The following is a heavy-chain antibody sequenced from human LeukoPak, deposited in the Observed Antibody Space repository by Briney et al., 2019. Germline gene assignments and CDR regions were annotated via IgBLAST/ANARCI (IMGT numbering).Heavy chain of an antibody. CDR2: INSDGSRT. Sequence: PGGSLRLSCAASGFTFSTYWMHWVRQAPGKGLVWVSRINSDGSRTTYADSVKGRFTISRDNAKNTLSLQMNSLRAEDTAVYYCAGGYSIGYWGQGTLVTVSS. CDR3: AGGYSIGY. CDR1: GFTFSTYW. V-gene: IGHV3-74*01. J-gene: IGHJ4*02. D-gene: IGHD5-18*01.